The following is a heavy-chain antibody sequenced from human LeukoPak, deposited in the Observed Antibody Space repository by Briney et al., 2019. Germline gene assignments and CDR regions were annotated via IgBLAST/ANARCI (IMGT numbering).Heavy chain of an antibody. J-gene: IGHJ4*02. V-gene: IGHV3-53*01. D-gene: IGHD5-18*01. CDR1: GFTGSSNY. CDR2: IYSGGST. Sequence: PGGSLRLSCAGSGFTGSSNYMRWVRQAPGKGLEWVSDIYSGGSTYYADSVKGRFTISRNNSKNTLYLQMNGLRAEDTAVYYCAREGGYSYGLYYFDYWGQGTLVTVSS. CDR3: AREGGYSYGLYYFDY.